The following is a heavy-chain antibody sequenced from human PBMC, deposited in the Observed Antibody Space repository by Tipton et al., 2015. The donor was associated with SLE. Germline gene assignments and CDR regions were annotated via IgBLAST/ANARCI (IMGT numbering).Heavy chain of an antibody. D-gene: IGHD4-17*01. CDR3: AKEATTMTTADYMDV. V-gene: IGHV1-2*02. CDR1: GYTFTDFY. Sequence: QSGPEVKRPGASVRVSCKASGYTFTDFYIHWVRQAPGQGLEWVGWINPHSGGTNLAQKFQGRVSMTRDTSITTAYIEITRLTSDDTAIYYCAKEATTMTTADYMDVWGKGTKVTVSS. CDR2: INPHSGGT. J-gene: IGHJ6*03.